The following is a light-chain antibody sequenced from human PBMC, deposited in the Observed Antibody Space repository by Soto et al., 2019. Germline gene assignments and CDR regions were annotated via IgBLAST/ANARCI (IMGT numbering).Light chain of an antibody. CDR3: SSYGGSNNLV. CDR2: SYN. CDR1: SSNIGGEA. V-gene: IGLV1-44*01. J-gene: IGLJ2*01. Sequence: QLVLTQPPSTSGTPGQRVTISCSGSSSNIGGEAVNWYQQLPGTAPKLLIYSYNQRPSGVPDRFSGSKSGNTASLTVSGLQAEDEADYYCSSYGGSNNLVFGGGTKLTVL.